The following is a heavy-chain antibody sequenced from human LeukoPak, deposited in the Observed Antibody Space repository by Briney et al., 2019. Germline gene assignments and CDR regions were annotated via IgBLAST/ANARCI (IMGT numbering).Heavy chain of an antibody. V-gene: IGHV1-2*06. CDR1: GYTFTDYN. J-gene: IGHJ4*02. CDR3: GRGNGYGLDY. D-gene: IGHD5-18*01. Sequence: ASVKVSCKLSGYTFTDYNVHWARQAPGQGLEWMGRIYPNTGGTNSAQNFQGRVTLTRDTSISTVYMELNRLNSDDTAIYFCGRGNGYGLDYWGQGTLVTVSS. CDR2: IYPNTGGT.